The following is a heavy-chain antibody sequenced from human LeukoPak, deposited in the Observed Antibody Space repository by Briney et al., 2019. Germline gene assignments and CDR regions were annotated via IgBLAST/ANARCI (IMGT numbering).Heavy chain of an antibody. CDR1: GGSISSYY. D-gene: IGHD2-15*01. CDR2: IYSGGST. CDR3: ARVGACSGGSCYEDY. Sequence: SETLCLTCIVSGGSISSYYWSWIRQSPGKGLEWIAYIYSGGSTNYNPSLKSRVTISVDTSKSHFSLKLNSVTAADTAVYYCARVGACSGGSCYEDYWGQGTLVTVSS. J-gene: IGHJ4*02. V-gene: IGHV4-59*01.